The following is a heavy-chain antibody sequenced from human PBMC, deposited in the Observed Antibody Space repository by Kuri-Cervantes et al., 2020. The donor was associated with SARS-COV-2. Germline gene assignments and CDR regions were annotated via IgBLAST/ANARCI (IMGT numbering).Heavy chain of an antibody. Sequence: GESLKISCAASGFTFSSYSMNWVRQAPGKGLEWVSSISSSSSYIYYADSVKGRFTISRDNSKNTLYLQMNSLRAEDTAVYYCARSWELLDHFDYWGQGTLVTVSS. CDR3: ARSWELLDHFDY. CDR1: GFTFSSYS. J-gene: IGHJ4*02. D-gene: IGHD1-26*01. V-gene: IGHV3-21*01. CDR2: ISSSSSYI.